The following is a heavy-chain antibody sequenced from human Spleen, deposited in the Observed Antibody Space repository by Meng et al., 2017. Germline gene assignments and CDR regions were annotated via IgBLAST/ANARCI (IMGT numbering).Heavy chain of an antibody. Sequence: QVQLQQSGPGLVKPSQTLPLTCPISGDSVSSNSAAWNWIRQSPSRGLEWLGRTYYKSKWYNDYAVSVRSRITVHPDTSKNQFSLQLNSMTPEDTAVYYCTRAGRDSSGYHENWFDRWGQGILVPSPQ. V-gene: IGHV6-1*01. CDR2: TYYKSKWYN. CDR3: TRAGRDSSGYHENWFDR. J-gene: IGHJ5*02. D-gene: IGHD3-22*01. CDR1: GDSVSSNSAA.